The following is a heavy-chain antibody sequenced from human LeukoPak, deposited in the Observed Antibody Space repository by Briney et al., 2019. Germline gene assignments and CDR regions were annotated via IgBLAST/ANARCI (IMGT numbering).Heavy chain of an antibody. J-gene: IGHJ3*02. Sequence: QSGGSLILSCAASGFTFSSYGMHWVRQAPGKGLEWVAVIWYDGSNKYYADSVKGRFTISRDNSKNTLYLQMNSLRAEDTAVYYCARDYGTVGAFDIWGQGTMVTVSS. D-gene: IGHD4-23*01. CDR1: GFTFSSYG. CDR3: ARDYGTVGAFDI. V-gene: IGHV3-33*01. CDR2: IWYDGSNK.